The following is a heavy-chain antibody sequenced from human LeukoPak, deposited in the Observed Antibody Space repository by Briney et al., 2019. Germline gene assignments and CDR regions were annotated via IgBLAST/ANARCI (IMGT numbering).Heavy chain of an antibody. Sequence: GGSLRLSCTASGSTFSTYPMTWVRQAPGQGLEWVSAISGNSVTIYYADSVKGRFTISRDNSKNTLYLQMYSLRAEDTAVYYCAEILSATYSFDLWGQGTLVTVSS. CDR1: GSTFSTYP. CDR3: AEILSATYSFDL. CDR2: ISGNSVTI. J-gene: IGHJ4*02. V-gene: IGHV3-23*01. D-gene: IGHD1-26*01.